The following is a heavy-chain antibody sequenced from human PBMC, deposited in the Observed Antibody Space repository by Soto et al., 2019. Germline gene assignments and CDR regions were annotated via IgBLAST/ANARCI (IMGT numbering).Heavy chain of an antibody. J-gene: IGHJ5*02. CDR2: IYHSGST. D-gene: IGHD3-22*01. Sequence: PSETLSLTCAVSGYSISSGYYWGWIRQPPGKGLEWIGSIYHSGSTYYNPSLKSRGTISVDTSKNQFSLKLSSVTAADPAVYYCARLPYDTSDGGWFDPWGQGTMVPVSS. CDR1: GYSISSGYY. CDR3: ARLPYDTSDGGWFDP. V-gene: IGHV4-38-2*01.